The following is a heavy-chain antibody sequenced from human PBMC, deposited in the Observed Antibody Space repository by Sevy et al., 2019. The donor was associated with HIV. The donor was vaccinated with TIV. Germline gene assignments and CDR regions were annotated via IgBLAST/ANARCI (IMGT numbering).Heavy chain of an antibody. J-gene: IGHJ3*02. CDR1: GFTFSSYA. CDR2: ISGGGGST. Sequence: GGPLRLSCAASGFTFSSYAMSWVRQAPGKGLEWVSAISGGGGSTYYADSVKGRFTISRDNSKNTLYLQMNSLRAEDTAVYYCASGYSSGGAFDIWGQGTMVTVSS. V-gene: IGHV3-23*01. CDR3: ASGYSSGGAFDI. D-gene: IGHD5-18*01.